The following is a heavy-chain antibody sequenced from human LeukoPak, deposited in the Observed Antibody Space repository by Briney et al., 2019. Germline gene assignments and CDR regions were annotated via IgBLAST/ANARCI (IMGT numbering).Heavy chain of an antibody. Sequence: GGSLRLSCVVSGFTVSSNYMSWVRQAPGKGLGWVAGIYSGGSSYYADSVKGRFTIFRDNSKNTLYLQMYTLKVDDTAVYYCASKMVPDAEKGLGYWGQGTLVTVSS. CDR2: IYSGGSS. J-gene: IGHJ4*02. V-gene: IGHV3-53*01. CDR1: GFTVSSNY. D-gene: IGHD2-2*01. CDR3: ASKMVPDAEKGLGY.